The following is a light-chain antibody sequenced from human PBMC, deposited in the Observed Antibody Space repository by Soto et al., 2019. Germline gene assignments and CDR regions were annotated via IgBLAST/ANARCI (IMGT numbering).Light chain of an antibody. CDR2: GVS. CDR3: SSSTSSNNVV. CDR1: KNDIGSSDY. Sequence: QSALSQPGSVCASPGQSIAISCTGGKNDIGSSDYVSWYQQHPGKAPKLIIYGVSNRPSGTSDRFSGSKSGNTASLTISGLQADDEADYYCSSSTSSNNVVFGGGTKVTVL. J-gene: IGLJ2*01. V-gene: IGLV2-14*01.